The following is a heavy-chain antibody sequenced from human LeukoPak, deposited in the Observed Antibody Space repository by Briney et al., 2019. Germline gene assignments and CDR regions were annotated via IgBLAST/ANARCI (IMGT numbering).Heavy chain of an antibody. CDR2: MYYSGST. V-gene: IGHV4-59*12. Sequence: PSETLSLTCTVSGDSISSYYWSWIRQPPGKGLEWIGYMYYSGSTNYNPSLKSRVTISVDTSKNQFSLKLSSVTAADTAVYYCARVGYSYGHNWFDPWGQGTLVTVSS. CDR1: GDSISSYY. J-gene: IGHJ5*02. CDR3: ARVGYSYGHNWFDP. D-gene: IGHD5-18*01.